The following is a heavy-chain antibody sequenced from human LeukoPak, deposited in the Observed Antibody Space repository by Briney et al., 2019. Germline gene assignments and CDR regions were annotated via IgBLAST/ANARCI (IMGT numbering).Heavy chain of an antibody. V-gene: IGHV4-59*01. D-gene: IGHD3-3*01. CDR2: IYYSGST. J-gene: IGHJ4*02. Sequence: PSETLSLTCTGSGGSISSYYWSWLRQPPGKGLEGIGYIYYSGSTNYNPSLKSRVTISVDTSKNQCSLKLSAVTAADKAVNYCARGRDFWSGYPYFDYWGQGHLVPVSS. CDR3: ARGRDFWSGYPYFDY. CDR1: GGSISSYY.